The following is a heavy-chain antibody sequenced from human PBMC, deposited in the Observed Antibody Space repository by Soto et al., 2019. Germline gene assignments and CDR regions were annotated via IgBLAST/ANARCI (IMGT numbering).Heavy chain of an antibody. D-gene: IGHD3-10*01. CDR1: GGSFSCYY. V-gene: IGHV4-34*01. CDR2: INHSGST. J-gene: IGHJ5*02. Sequence: PSETLPLTCAVYGGSFSCYYWSWIRQPPGNGREWIGEINHSGSTNYNPSLKSRVTISVDTSKNQFSMKLSSVTAAETAVYYCASGNQYYYGSGSYYNNWFDPWGRGTLVTVSS. CDR3: ASGNQYYYGSGSYYNNWFDP.